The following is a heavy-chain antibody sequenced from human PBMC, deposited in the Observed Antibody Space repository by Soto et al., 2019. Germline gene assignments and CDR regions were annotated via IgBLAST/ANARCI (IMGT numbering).Heavy chain of an antibody. J-gene: IGHJ4*02. V-gene: IGHV3-23*01. CDR1: GFTFSSYS. CDR3: AKAPYYDYIWGSYRYNVFDY. Sequence: VGSLILSCAASGFTFSSYSMSWVRQAPGKGLEWVSAISGSGGSTYYADSVKGRFTISRDNSKNTLYLQMNSLRAEDTAVYYCAKAPYYDYIWGSYRYNVFDYWGQGTLVTVSS. CDR2: ISGSGGST. D-gene: IGHD3-16*02.